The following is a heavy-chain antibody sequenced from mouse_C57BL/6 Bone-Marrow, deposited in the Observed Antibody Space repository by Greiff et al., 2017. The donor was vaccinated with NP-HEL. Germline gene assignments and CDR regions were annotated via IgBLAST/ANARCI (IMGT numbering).Heavy chain of an antibody. CDR3: ARDPLYYYGSSYWYFDV. J-gene: IGHJ1*03. CDR1: GYTFTSYW. D-gene: IGHD1-1*01. CDR2: IHPNSGST. V-gene: IGHV1-64*01. Sequence: QVQLQQPGAELVKPGASVKLSCKASGYTFTSYWMHWVKQRPGQGLEWIGMIHPNSGSTNYNEKFKSKATLTVDKSSSTAYMQLSSLTSEDSAVYYCARDPLYYYGSSYWYFDVWGTGTTVTVSS.